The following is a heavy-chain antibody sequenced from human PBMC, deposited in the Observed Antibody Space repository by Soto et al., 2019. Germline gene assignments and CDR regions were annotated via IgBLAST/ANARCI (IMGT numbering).Heavy chain of an antibody. Sequence: QVQLVQSGAEVKKPGSSVKVSCKASGDTFSSYAISWVRQAPGQGLEWMGGIIPIFGTANYAQKFQGRVTITADKSTSTAYMELSSLISEDTAVYYCARGEPPILTGYYSAPYYYYGMDVWGQGTTVTVSS. J-gene: IGHJ6*02. CDR3: ARGEPPILTGYYSAPYYYYGMDV. CDR2: IIPIFGTA. CDR1: GDTFSSYA. D-gene: IGHD3-9*01. V-gene: IGHV1-69*06.